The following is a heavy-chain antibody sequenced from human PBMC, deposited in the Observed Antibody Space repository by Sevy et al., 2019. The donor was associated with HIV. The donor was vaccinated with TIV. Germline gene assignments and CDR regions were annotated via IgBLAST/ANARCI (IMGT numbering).Heavy chain of an antibody. J-gene: IGHJ6*02. CDR1: GGSVSSGSYY. CDR3: ARDRVYYYDSSGYYLQDYYYYYGMDV. Sequence: SETLSLTCTVSGGSVSSGSYYWSWIRQPPGKGLEWIGYIYYSGSTNYNPSLKSRVTISVDTSKNQFPLKLSSVTAAETAVYYCARDRVYYYDSSGYYLQDYYYYYGMDVWGQGTTVTVSS. CDR2: IYYSGST. D-gene: IGHD3-22*01. V-gene: IGHV4-61*01.